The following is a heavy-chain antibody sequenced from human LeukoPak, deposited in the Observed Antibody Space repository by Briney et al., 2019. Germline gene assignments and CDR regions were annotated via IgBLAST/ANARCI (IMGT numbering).Heavy chain of an antibody. D-gene: IGHD3-22*01. CDR1: GFTFSSYG. CDR2: ISGSGGNT. V-gene: IGHV3-23*01. Sequence: GGSLRLSCAASGFTFSSYGMNWVRQAPGKGLEWVSAISGSGGNTYYADSVKGRFTISRDNSKNTLYLQMNSLRAEDTAVYYCAKWGHYYDSSGYSLPGGFDYWGQGTLVTVSS. CDR3: AKWGHYYDSSGYSLPGGFDY. J-gene: IGHJ4*02.